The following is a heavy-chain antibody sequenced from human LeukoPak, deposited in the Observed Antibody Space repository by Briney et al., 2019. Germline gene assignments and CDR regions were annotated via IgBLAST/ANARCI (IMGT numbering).Heavy chain of an antibody. CDR2: INPNSGGT. J-gene: IGHJ5*02. Sequence: ASVKVSCKASGYPFTGYYMHWVRQAPGQGLEWMGWINPNSGGTNYAQKFQGRVTMTRDTSISTAYMELSRLRSDDTAVYYCARDPPKRGCSGGSCYSFASFVDPWGQGTLVTVSS. V-gene: IGHV1-2*02. CDR1: GYPFTGYY. D-gene: IGHD2-15*01. CDR3: ARDPPKRGCSGGSCYSFASFVDP.